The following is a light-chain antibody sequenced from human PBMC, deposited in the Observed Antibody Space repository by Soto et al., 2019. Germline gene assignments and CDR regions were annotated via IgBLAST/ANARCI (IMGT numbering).Light chain of an antibody. J-gene: IGKJ4*01. V-gene: IGKV1-5*03. CDR2: KAS. CDR3: LKYNVYPLS. Sequence: DIQMTQSPSTLSASVGDRVTITCRVRQNINRWLAWYQQRPGKAPNLLIHKASTLEVGVPSRFSGSASGTEFTLNISSLQPDDFAVYFCLKYNVYPLSFGGGTKVEIK. CDR1: QNINRW.